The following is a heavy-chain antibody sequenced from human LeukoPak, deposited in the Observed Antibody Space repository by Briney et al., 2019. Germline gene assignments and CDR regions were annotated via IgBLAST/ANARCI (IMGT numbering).Heavy chain of an antibody. J-gene: IGHJ4*02. CDR1: GGSFSGYY. Sequence: PSETLSLTCAVYGGSFSGYYWSWIRQPPGKGLEWIGEINHSGSTNYNPSLKSRVTISVDTSKNQFSLKLSSVTAADTAVCYCCGGLRLGELPYYFDYWGQGTLVTVSS. V-gene: IGHV4-34*01. D-gene: IGHD3-16*02. CDR3: CGGLRLGELPYYFDY. CDR2: INHSGST.